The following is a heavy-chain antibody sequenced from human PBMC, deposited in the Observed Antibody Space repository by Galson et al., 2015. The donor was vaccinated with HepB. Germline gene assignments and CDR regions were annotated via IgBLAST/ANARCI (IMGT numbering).Heavy chain of an antibody. CDR3: AKDARRTSGWYYFDN. CDR2: ITNSGDST. J-gene: IGHJ4*02. V-gene: IGHV3-23*01. D-gene: IGHD6-19*01. CDR1: GFSFSNYG. Sequence: SLRLSCAASGFSFSNYGMSWVRQAPGKGLEWVSGITNSGDSTYFADSVKGRFIISRDNSKKTLFLQVNSLRAEDTAVYYCAKDARRTSGWYYFDNWGQGTLVTVSS.